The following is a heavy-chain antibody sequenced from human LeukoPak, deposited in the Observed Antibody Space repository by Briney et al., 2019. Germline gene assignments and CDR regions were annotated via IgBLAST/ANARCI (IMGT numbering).Heavy chain of an antibody. CDR3: VKDKWLRVYSYGPFDY. V-gene: IGHV3-64D*06. CDR2: ISSNGAGT. D-gene: IGHD5-18*01. J-gene: IGHJ4*02. CDR1: GFTFSTYA. Sequence: PGGSLRLSCSASGFTFSTYAMHWVRRAPGKGLEYVSPISSNGAGTYYADSVKGRFTISRDNSKNTLFPQMSSLTAEDTALYYCVKDKWLRVYSYGPFDYWGQGTLVTVSS.